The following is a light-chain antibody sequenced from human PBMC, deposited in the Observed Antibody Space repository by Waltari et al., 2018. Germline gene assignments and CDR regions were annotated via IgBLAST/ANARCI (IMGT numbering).Light chain of an antibody. J-gene: IGKJ1*01. CDR2: ELS. Sequence: EIVLTQSPATLSSSPGERATLSCRASQSVSRYLAWYQQKPGQAPRLLIYELSNRATDIPARFSGSGSGADFTLTISSLEPEDFAVYYCQQRTNWPWTFGQGTKVEVK. CDR3: QQRTNWPWT. CDR1: QSVSRY. V-gene: IGKV3-11*01.